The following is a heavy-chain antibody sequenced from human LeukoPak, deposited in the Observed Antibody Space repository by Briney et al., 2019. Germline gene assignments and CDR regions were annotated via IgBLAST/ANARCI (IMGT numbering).Heavy chain of an antibody. CDR3: ARPCCGGDCYSQAFDI. D-gene: IGHD2-21*02. J-gene: IGHJ3*02. Sequence: SVKVSCRASGGTFSSYAISWVRQAPGQGLEWMGRIIPILGIANYAQKFQGRVTITADKSTSTAYMELSSLRSEDTAVYYCARPCCGGDCYSQAFDIWGQGTMVTVSS. CDR1: GGTFSSYA. CDR2: IIPILGIA. V-gene: IGHV1-69*04.